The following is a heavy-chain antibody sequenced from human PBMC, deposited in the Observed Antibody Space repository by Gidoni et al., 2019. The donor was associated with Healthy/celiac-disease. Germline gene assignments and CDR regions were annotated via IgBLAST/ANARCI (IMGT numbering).Heavy chain of an antibody. J-gene: IGHJ6*02. CDR3: ARGPAAMYYYYGMDV. CDR1: GFTFSSYS. D-gene: IGHD2-2*01. V-gene: IGHV3-21*01. CDR2: ISSSSSYI. Sequence: VQLVESGGGLVKPGGFLRLSCAASGFTFSSYSMNWVRQAQGKGLEWVSSISSSSSYIYYADSVKGRFTISRDNAKNSLYLQMNSLRAEDTAVYYCARGPAAMYYYYGMDVWGQGTTVTVSS.